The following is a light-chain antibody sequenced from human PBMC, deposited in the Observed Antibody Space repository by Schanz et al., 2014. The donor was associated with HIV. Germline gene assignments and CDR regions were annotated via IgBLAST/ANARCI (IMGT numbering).Light chain of an antibody. V-gene: IGKV3-15*01. CDR2: GAF. Sequence: EIVMTQSPATLYVSPGEGATLSCRASQSISNNLAWYQHKPGQAPRLLIYGAFTRATGIPVRFSGRGSGTEFTLTISGLQSEDFAVYYCQQYNDWPPITFGQGTRLEIK. J-gene: IGKJ5*01. CDR1: QSISNN. CDR3: QQYNDWPPIT.